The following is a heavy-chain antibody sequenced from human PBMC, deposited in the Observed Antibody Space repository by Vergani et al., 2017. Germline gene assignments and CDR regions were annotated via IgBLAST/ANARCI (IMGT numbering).Heavy chain of an antibody. CDR3: ARQQYYYDSSGYHGNFDY. Sequence: EVQLVQSGAVVKKPGESLKISCKGSGYKFTNYWIGWVRQMPGKGLEWMGIIYPGDSDTRYSPSFQGQVTISADKSISTAYLQWSSLKASDTAMYYCARQQYYYDSSGYHGNFDYWGQGTLVTVSS. CDR2: IYPGDSDT. D-gene: IGHD3-22*01. V-gene: IGHV5-51*01. J-gene: IGHJ4*02. CDR1: GYKFTNYW.